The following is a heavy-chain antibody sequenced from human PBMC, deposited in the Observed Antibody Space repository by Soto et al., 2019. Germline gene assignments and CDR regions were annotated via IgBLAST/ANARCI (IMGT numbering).Heavy chain of an antibody. V-gene: IGHV1-18*01. J-gene: IGHJ6*02. CDR3: AVRFLEWSGDYYYYGMDV. Sequence: ASVKVSCKASGYPFTKYGINWVRQAPGQGLEWMGWIIGNSGAAKYGQKFRGRVTMIADKSSSTAYMELSSLRSEDTAVYYCAVRFLEWSGDYYYYGMDVWGQGTTVTSP. CDR1: GYPFTKYG. D-gene: IGHD3-3*01. CDR2: IIGNSGAA.